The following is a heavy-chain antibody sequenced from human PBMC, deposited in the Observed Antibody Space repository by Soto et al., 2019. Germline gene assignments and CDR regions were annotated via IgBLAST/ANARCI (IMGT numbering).Heavy chain of an antibody. J-gene: IGHJ2*01. CDR1: GFTFSSYA. CDR2: ISSNGGST. CDR3: ARDHCSGGSCYFSLVYWYFDL. D-gene: IGHD2-15*01. Sequence: EVQLVESGGGLVQPGGSLRLSCAASGFTFSSYAMHWVRQAPGKGLEYISAISSNGGSTYYANSVKGRFTISRDNSKNTLYLQMGSLRAEDMAVYYCARDHCSGGSCYFSLVYWYFDLWGRGTLVTVSS. V-gene: IGHV3-64*01.